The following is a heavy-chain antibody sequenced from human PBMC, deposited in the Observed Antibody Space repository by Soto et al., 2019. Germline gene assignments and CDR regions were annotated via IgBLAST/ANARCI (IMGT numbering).Heavy chain of an antibody. V-gene: IGHV3-21*01. Sequence: PGGSLRLSCAASGFTFSSYSMNWVRQAPGKGLEWVSSISSSSSYIYYADSVKGRFTISRDNAKNSPYLQMNSLRAEDTAVYYCARGQGDYSNSWFDPWGQGTLVTVSS. D-gene: IGHD4-4*01. CDR1: GFTFSSYS. CDR3: ARGQGDYSNSWFDP. J-gene: IGHJ5*02. CDR2: ISSSSSYI.